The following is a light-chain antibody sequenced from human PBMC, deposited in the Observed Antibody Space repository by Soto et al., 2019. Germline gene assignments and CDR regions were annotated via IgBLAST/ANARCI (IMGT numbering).Light chain of an antibody. J-gene: IGKJ2*01. V-gene: IGKV1-39*01. CDR3: QQSYSTPHT. Sequence: DIQMTQSPSSLSASVGDRVTITCRASQSINIYLNWYQQKPGRAPKLVINAASRLQSGVPSRFSGSGSGTDFNLSISTLKPEDLATYYCQQSYSTPHTFGQGTNLEIK. CDR2: AAS. CDR1: QSINIY.